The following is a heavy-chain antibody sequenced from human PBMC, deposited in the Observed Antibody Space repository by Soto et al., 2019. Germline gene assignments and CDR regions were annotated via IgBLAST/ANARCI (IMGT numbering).Heavy chain of an antibody. Sequence: QVQLVQSGAEVKRPGASVKVSCEASGYTFTTYDINWVRQASGQGLEWMGCVNPSSGNTVYAQKFHGIVTMTRDTSISTAYMELSSLKSDDTAIYYGARDSMYIWNDHWGQGTLVTVSS. D-gene: IGHD1-20*01. CDR2: VNPSSGNT. V-gene: IGHV1-8*01. CDR1: GYTFTTYD. J-gene: IGHJ5*02. CDR3: ARDSMYIWNDH.